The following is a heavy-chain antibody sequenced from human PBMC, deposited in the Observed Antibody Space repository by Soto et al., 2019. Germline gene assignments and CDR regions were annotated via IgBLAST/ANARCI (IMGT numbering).Heavy chain of an antibody. CDR1: GGTFSSYA. CDR3: ARDLMTAGQGGYYYGMDV. D-gene: IGHD6-19*01. Sequence: SVKVSCKASGGTFSSYAISWVRQAPGQGLEWMGGIIPIFGTANYAQKFQGRVTITADESTSTAYMELSSLRSEDTAVYYCARDLMTAGQGGYYYGMDVWGQGTTGTVSS. J-gene: IGHJ6*02. CDR2: IIPIFGTA. V-gene: IGHV1-69*13.